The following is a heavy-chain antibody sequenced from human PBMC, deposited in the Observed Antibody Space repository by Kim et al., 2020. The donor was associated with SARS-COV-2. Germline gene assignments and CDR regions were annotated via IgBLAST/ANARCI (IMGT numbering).Heavy chain of an antibody. J-gene: IGHJ6*02. CDR2: ISSSSYI. D-gene: IGHD4-17*01. V-gene: IGHV3-21*01. CDR3: ARDRGAYGDYDYYYGMDV. Sequence: GGSLRLSCAASGFTFSSYSMNWVRQAPGKGLEWVSSISSSSYIYYADSVKGRFTISRDNAKNSLYLQMNSLRAEDTAVYYCARDRGAYGDYDYYYGMDVWGQGTTVTVSS. CDR1: GFTFSSYS.